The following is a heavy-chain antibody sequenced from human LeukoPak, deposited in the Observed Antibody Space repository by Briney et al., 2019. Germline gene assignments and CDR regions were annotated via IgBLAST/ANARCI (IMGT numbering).Heavy chain of an antibody. V-gene: IGHV3-7*01. CDR2: MKQDGGEI. CDR1: GFTFSSYW. D-gene: IGHD3-22*01. Sequence: GGSLRLSCEASGFTFSSYWMSWVRQAPGKGVEWVANMKQDGGEIYYVGSVKGRFTISRDNARNSLYLQMNSLRAEDTAVYSCARDVHYDSSGFYRGGFDLWGRGTLVTVSS. CDR3: ARDVHYDSSGFYRGGFDL. J-gene: IGHJ2*01.